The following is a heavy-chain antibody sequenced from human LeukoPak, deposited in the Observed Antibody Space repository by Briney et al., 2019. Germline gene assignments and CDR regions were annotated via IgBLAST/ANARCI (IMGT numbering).Heavy chain of an antibody. Sequence: SETLSLTCAVSGSAFRTDYYCGLLRQPPGKELEWIVSIYYGGITYYTPSLKSRVAIPVDTSKNHLSLSPDSVPVVYSYVYFCSRYRYGGPADYWGAGTLISVSS. CDR3: SRYRYGGPADY. CDR1: GSAFRTDYY. J-gene: IGHJ4*02. CDR2: IYYGGIT. V-gene: IGHV4-38-2*01. D-gene: IGHD3-16*02.